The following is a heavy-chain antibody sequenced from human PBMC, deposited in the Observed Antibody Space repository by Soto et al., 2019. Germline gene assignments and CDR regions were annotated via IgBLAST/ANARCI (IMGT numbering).Heavy chain of an antibody. CDR2: ISHSGNA. Sequence: PSETLSLTWAVSGDSINSSHWWNWVRQPPGKGLEWIGQISHSGNANYNPSLTSRVTISVDKSKNHFSLKLTSVTAADTAVYYCAARHFWSGPWTARRLDYWGQGTLVTVSS. CDR3: AARHFWSGPWTARRLDY. CDR1: GDSINSSHW. J-gene: IGHJ4*02. V-gene: IGHV4-4*02. D-gene: IGHD3-3*02.